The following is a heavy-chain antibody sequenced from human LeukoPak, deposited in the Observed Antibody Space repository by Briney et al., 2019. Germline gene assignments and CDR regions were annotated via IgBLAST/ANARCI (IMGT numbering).Heavy chain of an antibody. CDR2: IYYSGNT. Sequence: SETLCLTCTVSGGSISSGDYYWSWIRQHPGKGLEWIGYIYYSGNTYYNPSLKSRVTISVDTSKNQFSLKLSSVTAADTAVYYCARATAISPFDYWGQGTLVTVSS. CDR1: GGSISSGDYY. J-gene: IGHJ4*02. V-gene: IGHV4-31*03. D-gene: IGHD2-21*02. CDR3: ARATAISPFDY.